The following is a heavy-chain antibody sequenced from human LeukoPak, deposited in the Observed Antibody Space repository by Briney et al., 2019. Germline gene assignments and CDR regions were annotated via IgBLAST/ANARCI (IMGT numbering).Heavy chain of an antibody. CDR1: GFTFSSYG. CDR2: ISGDGGST. CDR3: AKDPEYYYDSSGYYDY. J-gene: IGHJ4*02. D-gene: IGHD3-22*01. Sequence: GRSLRLSCAASGFTFSSYGMHWVRQAPGKGLEWVSLISGDGGSTYYADSVKGRFTISRDNSKNSLYLQMNSLRTEDTALYYCAKDPEYYYDSSGYYDYWGQGTLVTVSS. V-gene: IGHV3-43*02.